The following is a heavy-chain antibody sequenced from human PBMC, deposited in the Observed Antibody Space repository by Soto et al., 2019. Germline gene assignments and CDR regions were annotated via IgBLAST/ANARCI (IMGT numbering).Heavy chain of an antibody. CDR3: ARRWGSSFDY. V-gene: IGHV4-39*01. CDR1: GGTISSYY. Sequence: SETLSLTCTVSGGTISSYYWGWIRRPPGKGLEWIGSIYYSGSTYYNPSLKSRVTISVDTSKNQFSLKLSSVTAADTAVYYCARRWGSSFDYWGQGTLVTVS. CDR2: IYYSGST. D-gene: IGHD7-27*01. J-gene: IGHJ4*02.